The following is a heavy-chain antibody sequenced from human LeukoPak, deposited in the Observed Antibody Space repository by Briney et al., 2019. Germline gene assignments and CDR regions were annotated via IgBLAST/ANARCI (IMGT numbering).Heavy chain of an antibody. CDR1: GGSISSYY. CDR3: ARSYYGDYAFDY. V-gene: IGHV4-59*01. D-gene: IGHD4-17*01. Sequence: SEILSLTCTVSGGSISSYYWSWIPQPPGKGLEWIGYIYYSGSTNYNPSLKSRVTISVDTSKNQFSLKLSSVTAADTAVYYCARSYYGDYAFDYWGQGTLVTVSS. CDR2: IYYSGST. J-gene: IGHJ4*02.